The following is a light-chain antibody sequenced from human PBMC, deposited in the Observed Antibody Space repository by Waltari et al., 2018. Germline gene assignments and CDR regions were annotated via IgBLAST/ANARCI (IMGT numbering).Light chain of an antibody. CDR1: SSDVGCYNY. CDR3: CSYAGSFPLV. CDR2: DVS. J-gene: IGLJ3*02. V-gene: IGLV2-11*01. Sequence: QSALTQPRSVSGSPGQSVTISCTGTSSDVGCYNYVSWYQQHPGKAPKLMIYDVSKRPSGVPDRFSGSKSGNAASLTISGLQAEDEADYYCCSYAGSFPLVFGGGTKLTV.